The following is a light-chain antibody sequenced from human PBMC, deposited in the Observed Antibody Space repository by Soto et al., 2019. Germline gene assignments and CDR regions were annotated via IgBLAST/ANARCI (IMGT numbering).Light chain of an antibody. CDR1: QSISDT. CDR3: QQYGSSPNT. J-gene: IGKJ4*01. CDR2: GAS. V-gene: IGKV3-15*01. Sequence: EIVMTQSPATLSVSPGGRATLSCRASQSISDTLAWYQQKPGQAPRLLIYGASTRATGFPARFSGSGSGADFTLTISRLEPEDFAVYYCQQYGSSPNTFGGGTKVDIK.